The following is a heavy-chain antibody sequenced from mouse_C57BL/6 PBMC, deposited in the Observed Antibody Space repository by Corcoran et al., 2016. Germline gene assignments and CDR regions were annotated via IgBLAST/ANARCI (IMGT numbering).Heavy chain of an antibody. CDR1: GYTFTDYY. CDR2: INPNNGGT. CDR3: ARGEATYYFDY. Sequence: EVQLQQSGPELVKPGASVKISCKASGYTFTDYYMNWVKQSHGKSLEWIGDINPNNGGTSYNQKFKGKAILTVDKSSSTAYMEIRSLTSEDSAVYYCARGEATYYFDYWGQGTTLTVSA. J-gene: IGHJ2*01. D-gene: IGHD3-2*02. V-gene: IGHV1-26*01.